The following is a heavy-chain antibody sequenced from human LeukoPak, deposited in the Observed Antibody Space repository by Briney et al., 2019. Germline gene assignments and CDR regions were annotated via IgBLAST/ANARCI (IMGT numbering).Heavy chain of an antibody. J-gene: IGHJ4*02. CDR3: SRDQYDSGVGGD. D-gene: IGHD3-22*01. CDR1: GFTFSSHW. Sequence: PGGSLRLSCAASGFTFSSHWMRWVRQAPGKGLVRVSRINSDGGSTSYADSVKGRFTISRDNAKNTLYLQMNSLRAGDTAVYYCSRDQYDSGVGGDWGQGTLVTVSS. V-gene: IGHV3-74*01. CDR2: INSDGGST.